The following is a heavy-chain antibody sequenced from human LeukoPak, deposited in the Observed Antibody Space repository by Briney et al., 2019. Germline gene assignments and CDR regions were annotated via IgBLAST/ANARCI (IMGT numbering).Heavy chain of an antibody. CDR3: ARNYDLTYYFDY. Sequence: PSETLSLTCTVSGGSISSSSYYWGWIRQPPGKGLEWIASIYYSGAIYYNPSLKSRVTISVDTSKNQFSLKLSSVTAADTAVYYCARNYDLTYYFDYWGQGTLVTVSS. CDR1: GGSISSSSYY. V-gene: IGHV4-39*07. CDR2: IYYSGAI. D-gene: IGHD3-3*01. J-gene: IGHJ4*02.